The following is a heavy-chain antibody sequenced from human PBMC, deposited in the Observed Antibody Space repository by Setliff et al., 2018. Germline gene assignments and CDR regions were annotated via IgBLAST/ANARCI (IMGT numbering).Heavy chain of an antibody. D-gene: IGHD2-2*01. Sequence: PSETLSLTCAVSGYSISSDYYWGWIRQPPGKGLEWIGSIYYSGSTYYNPSLKSRVTISVDTSKNQFSLKLSSVTAADTAVYYCARAKGYCSSTSCRIYYFDYWGQGTLVTVSS. J-gene: IGHJ4*02. CDR1: GYSISSDYY. CDR2: IYYSGST. V-gene: IGHV4-38-2*01. CDR3: ARAKGYCSSTSCRIYYFDY.